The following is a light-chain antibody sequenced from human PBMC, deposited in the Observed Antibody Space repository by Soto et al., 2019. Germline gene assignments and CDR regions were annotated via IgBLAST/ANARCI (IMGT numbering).Light chain of an antibody. CDR1: QSVGTY. J-gene: IGKJ1*01. CDR3: QHYQYFRFSSTWT. Sequence: EIVLTQSPGTLSLSPGERATLSCRASQSVGTYLAWYQQKPGQAPRLLIYAASSRATGIPDRFSGSGSGADFTLTITRLEPEDFAVYYCQHYQYFRFSSTWTFGQGTKVDIK. CDR2: AAS. V-gene: IGKV3-20*01.